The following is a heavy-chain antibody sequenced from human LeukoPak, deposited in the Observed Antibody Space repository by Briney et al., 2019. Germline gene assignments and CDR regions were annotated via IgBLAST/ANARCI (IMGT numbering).Heavy chain of an antibody. CDR1: GYTFTGYY. V-gene: IGHV1-2*02. CDR3: ARDEDIVVVPAARPSYGMDV. D-gene: IGHD2-2*02. Sequence: ATVKLSCEASGYTFTGYYMHWVRHAPGQGFEWMGWFNPNSGGTNYAQKFQGRVTMTRDTSISTAYMQLSRLRSDDTAVYYCARDEDIVVVPAARPSYGMDVWGQGTTVTVSS. CDR2: FNPNSGGT. J-gene: IGHJ6*02.